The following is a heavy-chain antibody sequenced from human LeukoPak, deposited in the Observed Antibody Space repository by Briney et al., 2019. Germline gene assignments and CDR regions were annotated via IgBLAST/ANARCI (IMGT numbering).Heavy chain of an antibody. CDR1: GFTFSSYG. Sequence: PGGSLRLSCAASGFTFSSYGMHWVRQAPGKGLEWVAFIRSDGSNKYYADSVKGRFTISRDNAKNSLYLQMNSLRAEDTAVYYCARVEASGYDYGAFDYWGQGTLVTVSS. CDR2: IRSDGSNK. CDR3: ARVEASGYDYGAFDY. J-gene: IGHJ4*02. V-gene: IGHV3-30*02. D-gene: IGHD5-12*01.